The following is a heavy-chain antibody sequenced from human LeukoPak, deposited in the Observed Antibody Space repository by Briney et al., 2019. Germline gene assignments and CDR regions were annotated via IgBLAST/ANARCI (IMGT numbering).Heavy chain of an antibody. D-gene: IGHD3-3*01. J-gene: IGHJ6*03. CDR2: INPNSGGT. V-gene: IGHV1-2*02. CDR3: ARAGGPISPYYYYMDV. CDR1: GYTFTGYY. Sequence: ASVKVSCKASGYTFTGYYMHWVRQAPGQGLEWMGWINPNSGGTNYAQKFQGRVTMTRDTSISTAYMELSRLRSDDTAVYYCARAGGPISPYYYYMDVWGKGTTVTVSS.